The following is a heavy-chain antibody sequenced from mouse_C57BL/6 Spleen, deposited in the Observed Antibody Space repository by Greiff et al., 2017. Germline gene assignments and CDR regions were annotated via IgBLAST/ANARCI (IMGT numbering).Heavy chain of an antibody. D-gene: IGHD2-5*01. CDR2: INPNNGGT. CDR1: GYTFTDYY. Sequence: EVQLQQSGPELVKPGASVKISCKASGYTFTDYYMNWVKQSHGKSLEWIGDINPNNGGTSYNQKFKGKATLTVDKSSSTAYMELRSLTSEDSAVYYCAAYSNWGNYIDYWGQGTTLTVSS. J-gene: IGHJ2*01. V-gene: IGHV1-26*01. CDR3: AAYSNWGNYIDY.